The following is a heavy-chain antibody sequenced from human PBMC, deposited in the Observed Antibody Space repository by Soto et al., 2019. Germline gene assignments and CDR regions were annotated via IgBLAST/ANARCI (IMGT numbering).Heavy chain of an antibody. J-gene: IGHJ4*02. D-gene: IGHD2-2*01. V-gene: IGHV3-30-3*01. Sequence: QVQLVESGGGVVQPGRSLRLSCAASGFTFSSFSLHWVRQAPGKGLEWLALITYDGSTKYNADSVKGRFTVSRDNSNITVYLQQSSLRPEDTAVYYCAKTTTVASTTEFDYWGQGTLVTVSS. CDR2: ITYDGSTK. CDR1: GFTFSSFS. CDR3: AKTTTVASTTEFDY.